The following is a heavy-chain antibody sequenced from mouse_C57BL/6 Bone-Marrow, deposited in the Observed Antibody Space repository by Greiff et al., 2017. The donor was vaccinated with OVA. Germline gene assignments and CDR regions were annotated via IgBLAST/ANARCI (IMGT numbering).Heavy chain of an antibody. J-gene: IGHJ3*01. CDR2: INPSTGGT. CDR1: GYSFTGYY. Sequence: VQLQQSGPELVKPGASVKISCKASGYSFTGYYMNWVKQSPEKSLEWIGEINPSTGGTTYNQKFKAKATLTVDKSSSTAYMQLKSLTSEDSAVDYCARAGYYAPFAYWGQGTLVTVSA. CDR3: ARAGYYAPFAY. D-gene: IGHD1-1*01. V-gene: IGHV1-42*01.